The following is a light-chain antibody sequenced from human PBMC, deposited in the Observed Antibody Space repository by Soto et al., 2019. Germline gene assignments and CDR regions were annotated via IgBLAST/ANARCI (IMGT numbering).Light chain of an antibody. CDR2: KDN. Sequence: QSVLAQPPSASGTPGQRVTISCSGSRSNVGSNPVNWYQRLPGAAPKLLIFKDNQRPSGVPDRFSGSKSGTSASLAISGLQSEDEADYYCAAWDHSLNGPYVFGTGTKLTVL. J-gene: IGLJ1*01. V-gene: IGLV1-44*01. CDR3: AAWDHSLNGPYV. CDR1: RSNVGSNP.